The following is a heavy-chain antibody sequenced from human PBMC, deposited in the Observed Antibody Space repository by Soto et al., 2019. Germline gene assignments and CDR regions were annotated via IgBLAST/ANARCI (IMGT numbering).Heavy chain of an antibody. CDR2: IYPSDSDT. V-gene: IGHV5-51*01. Sequence: GESLKISCKGSVYNFAGYWIAWVRQMRGKGLELMGLIYPSDSDTRYRPSFQGQVTISADKSISSAYLQWSSLRASDTAMYYCARGGVSTRTFVYWGQGTPVTVSS. D-gene: IGHD3-3*01. CDR1: VYNFAGYW. CDR3: ARGGVSTRTFVY. J-gene: IGHJ4*02.